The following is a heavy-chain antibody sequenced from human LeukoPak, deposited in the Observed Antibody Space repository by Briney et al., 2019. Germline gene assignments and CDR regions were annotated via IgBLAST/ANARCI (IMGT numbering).Heavy chain of an antibody. CDR2: IKQDGSEK. CDR3: AKALRRGGDGYYFDY. CDR1: GFTFSSYW. Sequence: GGSLRLSCAASGFTFSSYWMSWVRQAPGKGLEWVANIKQDGSEKYYVDSVKGRFTISRDNAKNSLYLQMNSLRAEDTAVYYCAKALRRGGDGYYFDYWGQGTLVTVSS. J-gene: IGHJ4*02. D-gene: IGHD2-21*02. V-gene: IGHV3-7*01.